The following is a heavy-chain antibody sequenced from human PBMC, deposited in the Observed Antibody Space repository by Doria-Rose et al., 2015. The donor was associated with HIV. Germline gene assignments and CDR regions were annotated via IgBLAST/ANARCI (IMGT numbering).Heavy chain of an antibody. V-gene: IGHV2-26*01. J-gene: IGHJ4*02. CDR2: IFSDDER. Sequence: QVTLKESGPVLVKPTETLTLTCTVSGVSLSSPGMGVSWIRQPPGKALEWLANIFSDDERSYKTSLKSRLTISRGTSNSQVVLTITDMDPVDTATYYCARIKSSRWYHKYYFDFWGQGTLVIVSA. D-gene: IGHD6-13*01. CDR3: ARIKSSRWYHKYYFDF. CDR1: GVSLSSPGMG.